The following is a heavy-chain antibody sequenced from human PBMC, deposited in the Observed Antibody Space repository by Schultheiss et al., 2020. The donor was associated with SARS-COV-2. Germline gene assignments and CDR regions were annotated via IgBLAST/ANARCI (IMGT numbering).Heavy chain of an antibody. CDR1: GYSISSGYY. J-gene: IGHJ4*02. V-gene: IGHV4-38-2*01. CDR3: ARQPQTGDQGRGYFDL. D-gene: IGHD7-27*01. CDR2: IYYSGST. Sequence: SETLSLTCAVSGYSISSGYYWGWIRQPPGKGLEWIGSIYYSGSTYYNPSLKSRVTISVDTSKNQFSLRLTSVTAADTAIYYCARQPQTGDQGRGYFDLWGRGILVTVSS.